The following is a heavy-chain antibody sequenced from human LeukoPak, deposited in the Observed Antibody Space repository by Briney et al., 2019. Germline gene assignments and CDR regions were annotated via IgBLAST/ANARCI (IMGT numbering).Heavy chain of an antibody. D-gene: IGHD6-19*01. CDR2: IYTSGST. J-gene: IGHJ4*02. Sequence: SQTLSLTCTVSGGSISSGSYYWSWIRQPAGKGLEWIGRIYTSGSTNYNPSLKSRVTISVDTSKIQFSLKLSPVTAADTAVYYCARTSGYSSGWYMDCSDYWGQGTLVTVSS. CDR3: ARTSGYSSGWYMDCSDY. CDR1: GGSISSGSYY. V-gene: IGHV4-61*02.